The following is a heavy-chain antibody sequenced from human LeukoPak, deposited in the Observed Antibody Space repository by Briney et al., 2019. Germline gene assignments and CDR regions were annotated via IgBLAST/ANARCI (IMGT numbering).Heavy chain of an antibody. CDR2: IYTSGST. Sequence: PSETLSLTCTVSGGSISSYYWSWIRQPPGKGLEWIGYIYTSGSTNYNPSLKSRVTISVDTSKNQFSLKLSSVTAADTAVYHCASMYDFWSGHDPWGQGTLVTVSS. CDR3: ASMYDFWSGHDP. J-gene: IGHJ5*02. CDR1: GGSISSYY. V-gene: IGHV4-4*09. D-gene: IGHD3-3*01.